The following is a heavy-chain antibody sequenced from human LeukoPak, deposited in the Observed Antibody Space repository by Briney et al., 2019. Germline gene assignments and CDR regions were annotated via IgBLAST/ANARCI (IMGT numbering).Heavy chain of an antibody. CDR3: ASATGSGSYFDAFDI. CDR2: IIPIFGTA. Sequence: ASVKVSCKASGGTFSSYAISWVRQAPGQGLEWMGGIIPIFGTANYAQKFQGRVTITTDESTSTAYMELSSLRSEDTAVYYCASATGSGSYFDAFDIWGQGTMVTVSS. D-gene: IGHD3-10*01. V-gene: IGHV1-69*05. J-gene: IGHJ3*02. CDR1: GGTFSSYA.